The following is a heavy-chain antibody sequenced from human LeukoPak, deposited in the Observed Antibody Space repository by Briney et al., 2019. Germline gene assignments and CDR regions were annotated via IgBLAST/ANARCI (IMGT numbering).Heavy chain of an antibody. CDR3: VKNFVGADEF. V-gene: IGHV3-74*01. Sequence: GGSLRLSCAASGFTLSNYWMHWVRQAPGKGLVWVSRINEDGSTINYADSVRGRFTISRDIAKNTLFLQMYSLRPEDTAVYHCVKNFVGADEFWGQGTLVTVSS. D-gene: IGHD1-26*01. CDR1: GFTLSNYW. CDR2: INEDGSTI. J-gene: IGHJ4*02.